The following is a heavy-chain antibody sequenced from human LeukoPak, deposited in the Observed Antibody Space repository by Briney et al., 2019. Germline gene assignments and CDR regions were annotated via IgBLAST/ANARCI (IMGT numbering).Heavy chain of an antibody. CDR2: ISSSSSYI. CDR3: ARDMVVNAIRTWYFDL. J-gene: IGHJ2*01. V-gene: IGHV3-21*01. D-gene: IGHD2-21*01. CDR1: GFAFSSYS. Sequence: GGSLRLSCAASGFAFSSYSMNWVRQAPGKGLEWVSSISSSSSYIYYADSVKGRFTISRDNAKNSLYLQMNSLRAEDTAVYYCARDMVVNAIRTWYFDLWGRGSLVTVSS.